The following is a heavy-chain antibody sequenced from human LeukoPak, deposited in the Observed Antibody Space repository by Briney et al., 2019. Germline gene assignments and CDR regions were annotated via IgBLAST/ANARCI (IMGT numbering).Heavy chain of an antibody. V-gene: IGHV3-30-3*01. Sequence: GRSLRLSCAASGFTFSSYAMHWVRQAPGKGLEWVAVISYDGSNKYYADSVKGRFTISRDNAKNSLYLQMNSLRAEDTAVYYCAREVARPDPLFDPWGQGTLVTVSS. CDR3: AREVARPDPLFDP. CDR2: ISYDGSNK. J-gene: IGHJ5*02. CDR1: GFTFSSYA. D-gene: IGHD6-6*01.